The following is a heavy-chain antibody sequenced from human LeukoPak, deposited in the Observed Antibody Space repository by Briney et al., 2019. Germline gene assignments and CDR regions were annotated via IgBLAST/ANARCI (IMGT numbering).Heavy chain of an antibody. CDR3: ARDRVMVRGVRRSSWFDP. Sequence: ASVKVSCKASGYTFSSYAMNWVRQAPGQGLEWMGWINTNTGNPTYAQGFTGRFVFSLDTSVSTAYLQICSLKAEDTAVYYCARDRVMVRGVRRSSWFDPWGQGTLVTVSS. CDR2: INTNTGNP. J-gene: IGHJ5*02. CDR1: GYTFSSYA. V-gene: IGHV7-4-1*01. D-gene: IGHD3-10*01.